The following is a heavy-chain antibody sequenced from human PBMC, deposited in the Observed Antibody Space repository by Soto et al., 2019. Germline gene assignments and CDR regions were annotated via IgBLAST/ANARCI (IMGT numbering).Heavy chain of an antibody. D-gene: IGHD3-22*01. Sequence: PGGSLRLSCAASGFTFRNYAMTWVRQAPGKGLEWVSGIIGSGGSTDYADSVKGRFTISRDNSKNELYLQMNSLRAEDTATYYCAKDQSYYYDSSGSRAEYWGQGTLVTVSS. V-gene: IGHV3-23*01. CDR1: GFTFRNYA. J-gene: IGHJ4*02. CDR2: IIGSGGST. CDR3: AKDQSYYYDSSGSRAEY.